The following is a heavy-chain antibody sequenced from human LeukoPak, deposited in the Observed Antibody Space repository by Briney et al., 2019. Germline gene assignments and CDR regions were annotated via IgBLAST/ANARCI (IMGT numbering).Heavy chain of an antibody. CDR3: ARDTAGILDY. J-gene: IGHJ4*02. Sequence: ASVKVSCKASGGTFSSYAINWVRQATGQGLEWMGWMNPNSGNTGYAQKFQGRVTMTRNTSINTAYMELSSLRSEDTAVYYCARDTAGILDYWGQGTLVTVSS. CDR1: GGTFSSYA. D-gene: IGHD3-10*01. CDR2: MNPNSGNT. V-gene: IGHV1-8*02.